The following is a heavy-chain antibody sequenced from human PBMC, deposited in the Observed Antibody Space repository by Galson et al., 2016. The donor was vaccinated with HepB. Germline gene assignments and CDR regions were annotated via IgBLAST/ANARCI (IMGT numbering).Heavy chain of an antibody. CDR2: SWYDGSQK. Sequence: SLRLSCAVSGFTFSNYGMHWVRQAPGKGLEWVAVSWYDGSQKNYAGSVKGRFTVSRDISKNTLYLQMNSLRAEDTAVYYCAIDRAATGPWYFVLWGRGTLVTVSS. CDR3: AIDRAATGPWYFVL. J-gene: IGHJ2*01. D-gene: IGHD1-26*01. CDR1: GFTFSNYG. V-gene: IGHV3-33*01.